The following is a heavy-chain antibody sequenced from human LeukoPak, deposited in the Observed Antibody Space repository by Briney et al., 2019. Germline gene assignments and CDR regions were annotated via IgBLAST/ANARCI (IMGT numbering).Heavy chain of an antibody. Sequence: SETLSLTCTVSGGSISTYYWSWIRQPPGKGLEWIGYIYYSGSINYNPSLKSRVTISVDTSKNQFSLKLISVTAADTAVYYCARRGVPAARGWFGPWGQGTLVTVSS. CDR3: ARRGVPAARGWFGP. CDR2: IYYSGSI. D-gene: IGHD2-2*01. V-gene: IGHV4-59*12. J-gene: IGHJ5*02. CDR1: GGSISTYY.